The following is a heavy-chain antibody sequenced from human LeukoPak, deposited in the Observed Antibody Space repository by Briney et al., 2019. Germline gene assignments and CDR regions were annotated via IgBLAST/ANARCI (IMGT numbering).Heavy chain of an antibody. CDR2: IYPGDSDT. V-gene: IGHV5-51*01. J-gene: IGHJ3*02. D-gene: IGHD4-17*01. CDR3: AGQWQSDYDAFDI. CDR1: GYSFTSYW. Sequence: GESLKISCKGSGYSFTSYWIGWVRQMPGKGLEWMGIIYPGDSDTRYSPSFQGQVTISADKSISTAYLQWSSLKASDTAMYYCAGQWQSDYDAFDIWGQGTMVTVSS.